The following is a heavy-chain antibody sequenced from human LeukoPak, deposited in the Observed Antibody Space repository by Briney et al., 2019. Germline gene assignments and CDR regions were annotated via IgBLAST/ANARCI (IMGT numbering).Heavy chain of an antibody. CDR1: GVTFVSYDFTFTSYA. CDR2: IIPIYGRA. V-gene: IGHV1-69*01. CDR3: AGFFYDNSNDAFDI. D-gene: IGHD3-22*01. J-gene: IGHJ3*02. Sequence: GSSVKVSFKASGVTFVSYDFTFTSYAISWVRQAPGHGLEWMGGIIPIYGRANYPQKFQGRVTITADESTRTVTMQLSSLRSEDTAVYYCAGFFYDNSNDAFDIWGQGTVVTVS.